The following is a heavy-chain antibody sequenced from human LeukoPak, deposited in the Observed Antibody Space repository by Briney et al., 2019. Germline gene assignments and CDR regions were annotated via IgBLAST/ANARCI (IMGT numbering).Heavy chain of an antibody. D-gene: IGHD2-2*01. V-gene: IGHV3-66*02. CDR1: GFTFSDYY. CDR2: IYSGGST. J-gene: IGHJ4*02. Sequence: PGGSLRLSCAASGFTFSDYYMSWVRQAPGKGLEWVSVIYSGGSTYYADSVKGRFTISRDNSKNTLYLQMNSLRAEDTAVYYCARVVPAAWIVDYWGQGTLVTVSS. CDR3: ARVVPAAWIVDY.